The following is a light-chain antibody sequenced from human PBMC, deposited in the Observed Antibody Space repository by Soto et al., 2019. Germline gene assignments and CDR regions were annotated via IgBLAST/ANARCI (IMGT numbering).Light chain of an antibody. V-gene: IGKV1-39*01. Sequence: DIQMTQSPSSLSASVGDRVTITCRASQSISSYLNWYQQKPGKAPKLPIYAASSLQSGVPSRFSGSGSGTDFTLPISSLQPEDFATYYCQQSYSTPRTFGQGTKVEIK. CDR1: QSISSY. CDR3: QQSYSTPRT. J-gene: IGKJ1*01. CDR2: AAS.